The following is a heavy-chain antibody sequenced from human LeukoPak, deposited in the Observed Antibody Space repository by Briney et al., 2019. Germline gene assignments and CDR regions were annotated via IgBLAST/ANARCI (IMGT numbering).Heavy chain of an antibody. D-gene: IGHD3-10*02. CDR2: ISYDGSNK. V-gene: IGHV3-30*04. CDR1: GFTFSSYA. CDR3: VTDLHGVNWYVQ. Sequence: PGGSLRLSCAASGFTFSSYAMHWVRQAPGKGLEWVAVISYDGSNKYYADSVKGRFTISRDNLKNSLFLQMYSLRPDDTARYYCVTDLHGVNWYVQWGQGTLVSVSS. J-gene: IGHJ4*02.